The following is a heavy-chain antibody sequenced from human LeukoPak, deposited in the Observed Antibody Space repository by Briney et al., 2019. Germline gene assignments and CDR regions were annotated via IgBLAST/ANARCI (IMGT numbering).Heavy chain of an antibody. V-gene: IGHV1-69*04. CDR2: IIPNLGTT. CDR1: GGTSNSHA. D-gene: IGHD3-22*01. Sequence: ASVKVSCKAAGGTSNSHAISWVRQAPGQGLEWMGRIIPNLGTTNRAQNFQDRVTLTADKSTNTAYMELTSLTSDDTAVYYCATTNDGGGYQWGDFFDFWGQGTLVTVSS. J-gene: IGHJ4*02. CDR3: ATTNDGGGYQWGDFFDF.